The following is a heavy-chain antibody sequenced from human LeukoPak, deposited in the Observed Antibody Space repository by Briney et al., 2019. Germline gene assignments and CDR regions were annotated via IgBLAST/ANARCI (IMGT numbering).Heavy chain of an antibody. Sequence: SVKVSCKASGGTFISYAISWVRQAPGQGLEWMGRIIPIFGTANYAQKFQGRVTITTDESTSTAYMELSSLRSEDTAVYYCARDPVVVVAATGLDYWGQGTLVTVSS. CDR1: GGTFISYA. D-gene: IGHD2-15*01. J-gene: IGHJ4*02. CDR3: ARDPVVVVAATGLDY. V-gene: IGHV1-69*05. CDR2: IIPIFGTA.